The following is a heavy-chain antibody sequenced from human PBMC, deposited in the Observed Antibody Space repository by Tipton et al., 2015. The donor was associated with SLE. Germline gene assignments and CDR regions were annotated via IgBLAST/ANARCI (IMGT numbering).Heavy chain of an antibody. J-gene: IGHJ4*02. D-gene: IGHD3-22*01. V-gene: IGHV3-66*01. CDR1: GITVRSDY. Sequence: SLRLSCAASGITVRSDYMNWVRQAPGKGPEWVSVIYSGGRTYYADSVKGRFTISRDTSKNTLYLQMNSVRVEDTAVYYCAKDRDFTYYSEGYFDYWGQGTLVTVSS. CDR2: IYSGGRT. CDR3: AKDRDFTYYSEGYFDY.